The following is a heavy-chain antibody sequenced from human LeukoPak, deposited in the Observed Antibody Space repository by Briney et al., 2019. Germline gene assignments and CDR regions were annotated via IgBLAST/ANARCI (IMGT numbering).Heavy chain of an antibody. Sequence: GGSLRLSCAASGFTFSSYAMSWVRQAPGKGLEWVSAISGSGGSTYYADSVKGRFTISRDNSKNTLSLQMNSLRGEDTALYYCARDRSYHYSTDYWGQGTLVTVSS. V-gene: IGHV3-23*01. D-gene: IGHD3-16*02. CDR3: ARDRSYHYSTDY. CDR1: GFTFSSYA. J-gene: IGHJ4*02. CDR2: ISGSGGST.